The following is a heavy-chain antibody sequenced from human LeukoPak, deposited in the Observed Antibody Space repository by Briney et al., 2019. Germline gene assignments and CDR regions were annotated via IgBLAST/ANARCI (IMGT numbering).Heavy chain of an antibody. CDR2: ISYSSSTI. V-gene: IGHV3-48*04. D-gene: IGHD4-11*01. CDR3: ARAMTS. J-gene: IGHJ4*02. Sequence: AGGSLRLSCAASGFPFSSFSMNWVRQAPGKGLEWVSYISYSSSTIYYADSVKGRFTISRDNAKNSLYLQMNSLRAEDTAVYYCARAMTSWGQGTLVTVSS. CDR1: GFPFSSFS.